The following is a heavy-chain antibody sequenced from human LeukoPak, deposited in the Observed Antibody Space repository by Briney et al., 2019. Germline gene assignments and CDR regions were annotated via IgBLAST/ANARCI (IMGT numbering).Heavy chain of an antibody. V-gene: IGHV3-23*01. Sequence: GGSLRLSCAASGFTFSSYAMIWVRQAPGRGLEWVSAITGDGVGTRYADSVKGRFTVSRDNFKNTLYLQMNSLRAGDTAVYYCAKDPNGDYVGAFDFWGQGTLVTVSS. CDR2: ITGDGVGT. CDR1: GFTFSSYA. D-gene: IGHD4-17*01. J-gene: IGHJ3*01. CDR3: AKDPNGDYVGAFDF.